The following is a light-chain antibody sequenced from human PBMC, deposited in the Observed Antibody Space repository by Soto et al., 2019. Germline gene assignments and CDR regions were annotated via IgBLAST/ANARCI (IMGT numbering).Light chain of an antibody. V-gene: IGKV1-5*01. CDR2: DVS. CDR3: QQYDNYPLT. CDR1: QSVRSW. J-gene: IGKJ4*01. Sequence: DIQMTQSPSTLSASVGDRVTITCRASQSVRSWLAWYQQKPGRAPKFLIYDVSSLGSGVPSRFSGSGSGTEFTLTISNLQPDDFATYHCQQYDNYPLTFGGGSKVEI.